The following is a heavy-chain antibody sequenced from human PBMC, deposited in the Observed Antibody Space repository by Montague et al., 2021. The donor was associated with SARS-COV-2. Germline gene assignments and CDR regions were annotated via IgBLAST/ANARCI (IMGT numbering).Heavy chain of an antibody. CDR2: IYHYGSA. CDR1: GGSISSSY. Sequence: SETLSLTCSVSGGSISSSYWSWIRQPPGKGLEWIGYIYHYGSANYNPSLKSRVTISVDTSKNQFSLKLSSVTAVDTAVYYCARHSNWDWYDFDFWGQGTLVTVSS. V-gene: IGHV4-59*08. D-gene: IGHD7-27*01. CDR3: ARHSNWDWYDFDF. J-gene: IGHJ4*02.